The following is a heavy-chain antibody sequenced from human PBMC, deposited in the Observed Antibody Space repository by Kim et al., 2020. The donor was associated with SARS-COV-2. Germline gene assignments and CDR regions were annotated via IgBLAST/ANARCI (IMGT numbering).Heavy chain of an antibody. V-gene: IGHV3-7*03. J-gene: IGHJ5*02. CDR2: IKQDGSEK. D-gene: IGHD3-9*01. CDR1: GFTFSSYW. CDR3: AREDVLRYFDWLPPMGAFDP. Sequence: GGSLRLSCAASGFTFSSYWMSWVRQAPGKGLEWVANIKQDGSEKYYVDSVKGRFTISRDNAKNSLYLQMNSLRAEDTAVYYCAREDVLRYFDWLPPMGAFDPWGQGTLVTVSS.